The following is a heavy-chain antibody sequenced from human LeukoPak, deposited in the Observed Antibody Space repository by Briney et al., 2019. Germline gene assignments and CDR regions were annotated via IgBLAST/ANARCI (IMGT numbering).Heavy chain of an antibody. CDR3: ARGLFWGGNSEHRYYYYYMDV. D-gene: IGHD4-23*01. V-gene: IGHV3-48*01. CDR2: ISSRSATI. J-gene: IGHJ6*03. CDR1: GFTFSSYS. Sequence: HPGGSLRLSCAASGFTFSSYSMNWVRQAPGKGLEWVTYISSRSATIYYADSVKGRFTTSRDNAKNSLYLQMNSLRAEDTAVYYCARGLFWGGNSEHRYYYYYMDVWGKGTTVTISS.